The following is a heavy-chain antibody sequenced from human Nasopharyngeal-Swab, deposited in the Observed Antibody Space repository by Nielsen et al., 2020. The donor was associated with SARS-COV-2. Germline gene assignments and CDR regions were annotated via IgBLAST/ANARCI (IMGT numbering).Heavy chain of an antibody. CDR3: ARNLDSSSWFNWFDP. V-gene: IGHV4-39*07. J-gene: IGHJ5*02. CDR2: IYYSGST. Sequence: WIRQPPGKGLEWIGSIYYSGSTYYNPSLKSRVTISVDTSKNQFSLKLSSVTAADTAVYYCARNLDSSSWFNWFDPWGQGTLVTASS. D-gene: IGHD6-13*01.